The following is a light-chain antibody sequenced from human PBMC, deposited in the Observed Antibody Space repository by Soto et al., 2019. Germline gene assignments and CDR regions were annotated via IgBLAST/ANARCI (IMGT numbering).Light chain of an antibody. CDR2: EVS. Sequence: QSALTQPPSASGSPGQSVTISCTGTSSDVGGYNYVSWYQQHPGKAPKLMIYEVSKRPSGVPDRFSGSKSGNTASLTVSGLQAGDEADYYCSSYAGSNNHVVFGGGTKLTV. J-gene: IGLJ2*01. V-gene: IGLV2-8*01. CDR1: SSDVGGYNY. CDR3: SSYAGSNNHVV.